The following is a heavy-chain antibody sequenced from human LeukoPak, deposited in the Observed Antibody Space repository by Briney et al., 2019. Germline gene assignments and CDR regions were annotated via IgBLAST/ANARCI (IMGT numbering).Heavy chain of an antibody. CDR2: ST. Sequence: STSYAQKFQGRVTITRDTSTSTVYMELSSLRSEDTAVYYCARDRKAWWELLSYYYYGMDVWGQGTTVTVSS. J-gene: IGHJ6*02. D-gene: IGHD1-26*01. V-gene: IGHV1-46*01. CDR3: ARDRKAWWELLSYYYYGMDV.